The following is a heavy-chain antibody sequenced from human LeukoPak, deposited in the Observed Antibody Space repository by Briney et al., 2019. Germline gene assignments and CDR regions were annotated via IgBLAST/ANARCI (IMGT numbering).Heavy chain of an antibody. J-gene: IGHJ4*02. V-gene: IGHV4-59*01. CDR1: GGSISSYY. CDR3: AESSWGSGSPGVYFDY. CDR2: IYYSGST. Sequence: PSETLSLTCTVSGGSISSYYWSWIRQPPGKGLEWIGYIYYSGSTNYNPSLKSRATISVDTSKNQFSLKLSSVTAADTAVYYCAESSWGSGSPGVYFDYWGQGTLVTVSS. D-gene: IGHD3-10*01.